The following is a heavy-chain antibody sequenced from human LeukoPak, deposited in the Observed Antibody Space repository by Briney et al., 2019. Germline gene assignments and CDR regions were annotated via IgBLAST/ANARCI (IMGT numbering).Heavy chain of an antibody. V-gene: IGHV3-30*03. Sequence: PGTSLRLSCAASGFTFTNYGMHWVRQAPGKGLEWVALITYDGYYKYYSDSVKGRLTISSDTSKNTLYLQMNSLRAEDTAVYYCARDLSPVVRASPMGYWGQGTPVTVSS. J-gene: IGHJ4*02. D-gene: IGHD3-10*01. CDR2: ITYDGYYK. CDR1: GFTFTNYG. CDR3: ARDLSPVVRASPMGY.